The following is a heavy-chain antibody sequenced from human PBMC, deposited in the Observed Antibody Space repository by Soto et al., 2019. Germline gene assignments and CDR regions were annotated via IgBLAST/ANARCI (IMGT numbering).Heavy chain of an antibody. Sequence: DLVESGGGLVKPGGSLRLSCAASGLPFSDYYMNWIRQAPGKGLEWVSNISSSSIYTNYADSVKGRFTISRDNAKNSLYLQMSSLRPEDTAVYYCVRDISPNNFASGSYTYWGQGILVTVSS. J-gene: IGHJ4*02. D-gene: IGHD3-10*01. V-gene: IGHV3-11*06. CDR3: VRDISPNNFASGSYTY. CDR1: GLPFSDYY. CDR2: ISSSSIYT.